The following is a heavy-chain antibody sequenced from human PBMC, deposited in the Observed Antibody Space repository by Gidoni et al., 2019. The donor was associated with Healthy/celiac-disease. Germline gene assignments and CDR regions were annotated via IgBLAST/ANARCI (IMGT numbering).Heavy chain of an antibody. CDR3: AREGRYDFWSGYFEAYFDY. CDR1: GVPFRTHW. J-gene: IGHJ4*02. Sequence: VQLVASGGALVRPGGSRRLSCAASGVPFRTHWMSWVRQAPGKGLEWVANIKQDGSEKYYVDSVKGRFTISRDNAKNSLYLQMNSLRAEDTAVYYCAREGRYDFWSGYFEAYFDYWGQGTLVTVSS. CDR2: IKQDGSEK. D-gene: IGHD3-3*01. V-gene: IGHV3-7*03.